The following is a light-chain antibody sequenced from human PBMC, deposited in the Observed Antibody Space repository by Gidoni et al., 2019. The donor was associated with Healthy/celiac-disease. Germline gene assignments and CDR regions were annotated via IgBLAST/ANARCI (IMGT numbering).Light chain of an antibody. Sequence: QSVLTQTPPVSGAPGQRVTISCTGSSSNIGAGYDVHWYQQLPGTAPKLLICKNNNRPSGVPDRFSGSKSGTSASLANTGLQAEDEADYYCQSYDSSLSDSGVFGGGTKLTVL. V-gene: IGLV1-40*01. CDR3: QSYDSSLSDSGV. J-gene: IGLJ3*02. CDR1: SSNIGAGYD. CDR2: KNN.